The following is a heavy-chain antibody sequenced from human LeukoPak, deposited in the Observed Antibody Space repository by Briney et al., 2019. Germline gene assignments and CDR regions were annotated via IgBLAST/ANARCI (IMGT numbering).Heavy chain of an antibody. CDR1: GASISGSGYY. D-gene: IGHD1-26*01. Sequence: SETLPLTCAVSGASISGSGYYLGWIRQPPGKGLEWIGSIYHSGSTYYNPSLKSRVTMSVDTSKNQFSLKLSSVTAADTAVYYCARASLVWENYYYMDVWGKGTTVTVSS. CDR2: IYHSGST. V-gene: IGHV4-39*07. CDR3: ARASLVWENYYYMDV. J-gene: IGHJ6*03.